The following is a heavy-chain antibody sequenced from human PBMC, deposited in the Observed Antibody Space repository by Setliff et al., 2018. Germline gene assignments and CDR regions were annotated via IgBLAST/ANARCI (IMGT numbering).Heavy chain of an antibody. D-gene: IGHD3-10*01. CDR1: DGSFSDYY. V-gene: IGHV4-34*01. J-gene: IGHJ4*02. CDR3: ARHLLVQGTYHFDY. CDR2: INHYGST. Sequence: SETLSLTCAVFDGSFSDYYWSWIRQPPGKGLEWIGEINHYGSTKYKSSLRSRVTISVDTSKNQFSLNLNSVTAADTAVYYCARHLLVQGTYHFDYWGQGSPVTVSS.